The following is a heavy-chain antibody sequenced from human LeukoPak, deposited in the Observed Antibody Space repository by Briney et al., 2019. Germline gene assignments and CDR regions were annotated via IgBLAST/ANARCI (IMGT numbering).Heavy chain of an antibody. J-gene: IGHJ4*02. CDR1: SGSISSGDYY. Sequence: SQTLSLTCTVSSGSISSGDYYWTWIRQPPGKGLEWIGYIYYSGSTYYNPSLKSRVTISVDRSKNQFSLKLSSVTAADTAVYYCARTKYSSGWYVVRSGDPFDYWGQGTLVTVSS. CDR2: IYYSGST. CDR3: ARTKYSSGWYVVRSGDPFDY. V-gene: IGHV4-30-4*08. D-gene: IGHD6-19*01.